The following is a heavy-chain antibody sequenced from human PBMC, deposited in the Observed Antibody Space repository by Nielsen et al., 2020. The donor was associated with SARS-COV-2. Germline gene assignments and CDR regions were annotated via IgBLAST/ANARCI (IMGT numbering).Heavy chain of an antibody. CDR1: GFSVSRYF. CDR3: TRSGGLNDY. CDR2: IYRSDNS. D-gene: IGHD6-25*01. J-gene: IGHJ4*02. V-gene: IGHV3-53*01. Sequence: GESLKISCAASGFSVSRYFMSWVRQAPGKGLEWLSIIYRSDNSYYADSVKGRFTVSRDNAKNSLYLQMNSLRPEDTAVYFCTRSGGLNDYWGQGTLVTVSS.